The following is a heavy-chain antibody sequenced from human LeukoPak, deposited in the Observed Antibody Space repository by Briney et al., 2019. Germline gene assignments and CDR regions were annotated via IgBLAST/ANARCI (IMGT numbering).Heavy chain of an antibody. CDR1: GFTFSSYA. CDR3: AKTPGIAVAGTPVYWFDP. J-gene: IGHJ5*02. CDR2: ISGSGGST. Sequence: GGSLRRSCAASGFTFSSYAMSWVRQAPGKGLEWVSAISGSGGSTYYADSVKGRFTISRDNSKNTLYLQMNSLRAEDTAVYYCAKTPGIAVAGTPVYWFDPWGQGTLVTVSS. D-gene: IGHD6-19*01. V-gene: IGHV3-23*01.